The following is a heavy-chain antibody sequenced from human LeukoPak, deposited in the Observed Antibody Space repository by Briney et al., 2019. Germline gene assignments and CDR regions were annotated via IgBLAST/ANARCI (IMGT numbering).Heavy chain of an antibody. CDR3: AQVQGAAAGIRRWFDP. V-gene: IGHV3-23*01. CDR1: GFTFSSYA. Sequence: PGGSLRLSCAASGFTFSSYAMTWVRQAPGRGLEWVSLISDGGGYTDYADSVKGRFTISRDNSKNTLYLQMNSLRGEDTAVYFCAQVQGAAAGIRRWFDPWGQGTLVTVSS. D-gene: IGHD6-13*01. J-gene: IGHJ5*02. CDR2: ISDGGGYT.